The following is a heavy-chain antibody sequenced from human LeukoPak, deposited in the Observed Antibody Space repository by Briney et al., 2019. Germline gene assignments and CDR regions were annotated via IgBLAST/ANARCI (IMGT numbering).Heavy chain of an antibody. CDR3: AKGDYYGSGSYYIPTYYFDY. Sequence: SETLSLTCTVSGGSISSYYWSWIRQPPGKGLEWIGYIYYSGSTNYNPSLKSRVTISVDTSKNQFSLKLSSVTAADTAVYYCAKGDYYGSGSYYIPTYYFDYWGQGTLVTVSS. CDR2: IYYSGST. V-gene: IGHV4-59*01. J-gene: IGHJ4*02. D-gene: IGHD3-10*01. CDR1: GGSISSYY.